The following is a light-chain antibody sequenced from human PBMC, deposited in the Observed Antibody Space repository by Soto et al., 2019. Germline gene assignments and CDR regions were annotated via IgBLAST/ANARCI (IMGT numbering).Light chain of an antibody. CDR2: DAS. J-gene: IGKJ1*01. CDR3: QQYNSYQWT. V-gene: IGKV1-5*01. CDR1: QSISSW. Sequence: DIQMTQSPSTLSASVGDRVTITWRASQSISSWLAWYQQKPGKAPKLLIYDASSLESGVPSRFSGSGSGTEFTLTISSLQPDYFATYYCQQYNSYQWTFGQGTKVDIK.